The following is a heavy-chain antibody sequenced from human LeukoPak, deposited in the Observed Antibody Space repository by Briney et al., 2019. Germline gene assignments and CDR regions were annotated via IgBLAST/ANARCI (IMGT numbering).Heavy chain of an antibody. CDR3: ARVGYGSGSPRRAFDI. CDR1: GGSISSYY. J-gene: IGHJ3*02. CDR2: IFYSAST. D-gene: IGHD6-19*01. V-gene: IGHV4-59*01. Sequence: SETLSLTCTVSGGSISSYYWGCIRQPPGKGLEWNGYIFYSASTNYNPSLKSRVTISVDTSKNQFSLKLSSVTAADTAVYYCARVGYGSGSPRRAFDIWGQGTMVTVSS.